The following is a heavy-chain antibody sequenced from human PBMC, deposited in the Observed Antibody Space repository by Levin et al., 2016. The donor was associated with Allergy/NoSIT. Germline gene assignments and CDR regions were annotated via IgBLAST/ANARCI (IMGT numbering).Heavy chain of an antibody. CDR3: ARIVIDMGAGPRVDP. J-gene: IGHJ5*02. V-gene: IGHV2-26*01. CDR2: IFSNDEK. D-gene: IGHD3-16*01. Sequence: WIRQPPGKALEWLADIFSNDEKSYNPALKNRVTVFKDASRGPVVLTMTNLDPVDTATYYCARIVIDMGAGPRVDPWGPGTLVTVSS.